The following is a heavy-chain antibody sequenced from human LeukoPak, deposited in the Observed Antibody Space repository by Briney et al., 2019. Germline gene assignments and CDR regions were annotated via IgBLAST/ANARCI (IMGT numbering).Heavy chain of an antibody. CDR1: GFTFSTAW. CDR3: TTEYYGGYKY. Sequence: PGGSLRLSCEASGFTFSTAWMSWVRQAPGRGLEWVGRIKSKGAGGTIEYAAPVKGRFTISRDDSKNTLYLQMNSLKTEDTAVYYCTTEYYGGYKYWGQGTLVTVSS. V-gene: IGHV3-15*01. D-gene: IGHD4-17*01. J-gene: IGHJ4*02. CDR2: IKSKGAGGTI.